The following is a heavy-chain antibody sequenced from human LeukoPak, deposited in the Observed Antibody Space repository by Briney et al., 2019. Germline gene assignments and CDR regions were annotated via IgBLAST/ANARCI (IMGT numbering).Heavy chain of an antibody. D-gene: IGHD2-21*01. CDR1: GGSISSYY. CDR3: ARDKCANDCYSYLVDY. J-gene: IGHJ4*02. CDR2: IYYSGST. V-gene: IGHV4-59*01. Sequence: SETLSLTCTVSGGSISSYYWSWIRQPPGKGLEWIGYIYYSGSTNYNPSLKSRVTISVDTSKNQFSLKLSSVTAADTAVYYCARDKCANDCYSYLVDYWGQGTLVTVSS.